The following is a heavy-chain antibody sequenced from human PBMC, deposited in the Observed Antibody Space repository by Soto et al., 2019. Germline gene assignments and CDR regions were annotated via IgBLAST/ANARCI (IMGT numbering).Heavy chain of an antibody. V-gene: IGHV4-38-2*02. CDR3: ARVNQFDY. CDR2: IHHSGNI. J-gene: IGHJ4*02. CDR1: FDSISSGYY. Sequence: PSETLSLTCTVSFDSISSGYYWGWIRQPPGKGLEWIGNIHHSGNIYYNPSLKSRVTISVDTSKNQFSLKLTSVTAAASAVYYCARVNQFDYWGQGALVTVSS.